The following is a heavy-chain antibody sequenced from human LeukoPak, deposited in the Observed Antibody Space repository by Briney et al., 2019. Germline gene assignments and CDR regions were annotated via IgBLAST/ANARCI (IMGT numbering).Heavy chain of an antibody. V-gene: IGHV3-33*01. Sequence: GGSLRLSCAASGFTFSSYGMRWVRQAPGKGLEWVAVIWYDGSNKYYADSVKGRFTISRDNSKNALYLQMDSLRVEDTGVYYCARGGGDSSALSPRMAFDIWGQGTMVTVSS. CDR3: ARGGGDSSALSPRMAFDI. CDR2: IWYDGSNK. CDR1: GFTFSSYG. J-gene: IGHJ3*02. D-gene: IGHD3-22*01.